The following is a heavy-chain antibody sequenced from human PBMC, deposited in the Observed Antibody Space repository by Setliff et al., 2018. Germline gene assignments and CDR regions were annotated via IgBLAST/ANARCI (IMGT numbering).Heavy chain of an antibody. J-gene: IGHJ6*03. CDR1: GGTFSSYG. CDR2: TIPMFGTT. D-gene: IGHD6-6*01. Sequence: SVKVSCKASGGTFSSYGISWVRQAPGQGLEWMGGTIPMFGTTRYTQKFQGRLTFFMDESTNTAYMELSSLRSEDTAVYYCAREGVDSRSSTDYRYYMDVWGKGTTVTVSS. CDR3: AREGVDSRSSTDYRYYMDV. V-gene: IGHV1-69*05.